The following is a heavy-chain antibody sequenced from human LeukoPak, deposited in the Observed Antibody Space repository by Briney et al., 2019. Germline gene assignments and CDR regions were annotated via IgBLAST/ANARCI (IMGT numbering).Heavy chain of an antibody. CDR3: ARQVAVTARYYFDF. CDR1: GGSISTYY. V-gene: IGHV4-59*08. D-gene: IGHD6-19*01. J-gene: IGHJ4*01. Sequence: SETLSLTCAVSGGSISTYYWTWIRQPPGKGLEWIGFVYYNANTNYNPSLKSRVTISVDTSKNQFSLKLSSVTAADTAVYFCARQVAVTARYYFDFWGQGTLVTVSS. CDR2: VYYNANT.